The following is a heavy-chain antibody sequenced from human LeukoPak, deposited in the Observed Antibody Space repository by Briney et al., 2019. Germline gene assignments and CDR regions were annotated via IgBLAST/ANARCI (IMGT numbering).Heavy chain of an antibody. CDR1: GGSFSGYS. CDR2: LNHSGST. D-gene: IGHD3-22*01. V-gene: IGHV4-34*01. Sequence: SETLSLTCASYGGSFSGYSWTWFRQPPGKGLEWLGKLNHSGSTNYNPSLKSRVTISVDTSKNQFSLKLSSVTAADTAVYYCARGAYYYDSSGYTYDYWGQGTLVTVSS. J-gene: IGHJ4*02. CDR3: ARGAYYYDSSGYTYDY.